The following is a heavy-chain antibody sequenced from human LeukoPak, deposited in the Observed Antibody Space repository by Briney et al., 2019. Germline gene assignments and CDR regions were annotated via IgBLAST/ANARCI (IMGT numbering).Heavy chain of an antibody. Sequence: SETLSLTCTVSGGSVSSGSYYWSRIRQAPGKGLEWIGYIYYDGNTNDNPSLKSRVTISVDTSKNQFSLNLTSVTAADTAMYYCARAMQYSWSFDYWGQGTLVTVSS. J-gene: IGHJ4*02. V-gene: IGHV4-61*01. CDR3: ARAMQYSWSFDY. CDR1: GGSVSSGSYY. CDR2: IYYDGNT. D-gene: IGHD2-21*01.